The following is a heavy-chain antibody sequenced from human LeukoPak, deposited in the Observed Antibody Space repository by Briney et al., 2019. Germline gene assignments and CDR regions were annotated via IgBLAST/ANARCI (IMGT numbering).Heavy chain of an antibody. CDR2: INPSGGST. J-gene: IGHJ5*02. V-gene: IGHV1-46*01. CDR3: AREKLVVVAATSRGHWFDP. Sequence: GASVKVSCKASGYTFTSYYMHWVRQAPGQGLEWMGIINPSGGSTSYAQKFQGRVTMTRDTSTSTVYMELSSLRSEDTAVYYCAREKLVVVAATSRGHWFDPWGQGTLVTVSS. D-gene: IGHD2-15*01. CDR1: GYTFTSYY.